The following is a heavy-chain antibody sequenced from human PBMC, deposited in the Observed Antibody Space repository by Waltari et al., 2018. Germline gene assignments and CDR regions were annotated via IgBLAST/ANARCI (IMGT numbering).Heavy chain of an antibody. Sequence: QLQESGPGLVKPSETLSLTCSVYGFSITRSYWAWIRPPPGQGLEWSGSVFHTGSPSYNPSRKSRVTSSVDSSKNQVTLRLTAVTAADTAVYYCAGEKARYGFDVWGQGTTVTVSS. V-gene: IGHV4-38-2*02. J-gene: IGHJ6*02. CDR1: GFSITRSY. CDR2: VFHTGSP. CDR3: AGEKARYGFDV.